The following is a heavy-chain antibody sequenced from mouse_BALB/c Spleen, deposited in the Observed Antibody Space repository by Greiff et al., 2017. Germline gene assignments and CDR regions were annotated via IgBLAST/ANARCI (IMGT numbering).Heavy chain of an antibody. J-gene: IGHJ4*01. D-gene: IGHD3-1*01. CDR2: IYPGNSDT. CDR1: GYTFTSYW. V-gene: IGHV1-5*01. CDR3: TSTARVLYYAMDY. Sequence: VQLKQSGTVLARPGASVKMSCKASGYTFTSYWMHWVKQRPGQGLEWIGAIYPGNSDTSYNQKFKGKAKLTAVTSTSTAYMELSSLTNEDSAVYYCTSTARVLYYAMDYWGQGTSVTVSS.